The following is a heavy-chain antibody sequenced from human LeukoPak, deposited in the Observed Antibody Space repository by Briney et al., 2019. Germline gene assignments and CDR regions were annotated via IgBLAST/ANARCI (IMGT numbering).Heavy chain of an antibody. CDR2: IYYSGST. J-gene: IGHJ6*02. CDR3: ARRTPKAYYGMDV. CDR1: GGSISSYY. Sequence: SETLSPTCTVSGGSISSYYWSWIRQPPGKGLEWIGYIYYSGSTNYNPSLKSRVTISVDTSKNQFSLKLSSVTAADTAVYYCARRTPKAYYGMDVWGQGTTVTVSS. V-gene: IGHV4-59*08.